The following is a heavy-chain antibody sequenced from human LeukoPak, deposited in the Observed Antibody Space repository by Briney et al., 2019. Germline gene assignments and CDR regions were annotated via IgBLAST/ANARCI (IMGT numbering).Heavy chain of an antibody. D-gene: IGHD4-23*01. V-gene: IGHV1-46*01. CDR3: ARDYGGNSEAGCFDY. CDR2: INPSGGST. J-gene: IGHJ4*02. Sequence: ASVTVSCTASGYTFTSYYMHWVRQAPGQGLEWMGIINPSGGSTSYAQKFQGRVTMTRDTSTSTVYTELSSLRSEDTAVYYCARDYGGNSEAGCFDYWGQGTLVTVSS. CDR1: GYTFTSYY.